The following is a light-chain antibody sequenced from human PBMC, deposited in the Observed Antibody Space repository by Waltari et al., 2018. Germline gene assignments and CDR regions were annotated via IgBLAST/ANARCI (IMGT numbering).Light chain of an antibody. J-gene: IGLJ2*01. V-gene: IGLV5-37*01. CDR2: YYSDSRK. CDR3: RVWPNHAGI. Sequence: QPMLTQPPSPSAYPGESARLTCTLPSDIDIRKYDIHWYQQKSGSPPRYPLYYYSDSRKGQGSGVPSRFSGSKDVSANTGILLISGLLAEDEADYHCRVWPNHAGIFGGGTRLTVL. CDR1: SDIDIRKYD.